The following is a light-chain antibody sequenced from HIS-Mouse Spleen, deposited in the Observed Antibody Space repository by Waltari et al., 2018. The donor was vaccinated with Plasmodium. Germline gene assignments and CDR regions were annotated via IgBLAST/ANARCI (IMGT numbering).Light chain of an antibody. V-gene: IGKV3-15*01. CDR3: QQYNNWPRGT. J-gene: IGKJ1*01. CDR2: GAA. CDR1: QSVSSN. Sequence: EIVMTQSPATLSVSPGERATLSCRASQSVSSNLAWYQQKPGQAPMLLIYGAATRATGIPASFSGSGSGTEFTLTISSMQSEDFAVYYCQQYNNWPRGTFGQGTKVEIK.